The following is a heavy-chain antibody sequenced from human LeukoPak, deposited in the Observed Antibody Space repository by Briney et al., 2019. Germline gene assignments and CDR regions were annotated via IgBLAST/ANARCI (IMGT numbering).Heavy chain of an antibody. CDR1: GFEFSRSW. D-gene: IGHD3-10*01. J-gene: IGHJ4*02. Sequence: GGSLRLSCATSGFEFSRSWMHWVRQAPGKGLVWVSHINTGGSTTNYADSLKGRFTISRDNSKNTLHLQMNNLRAEDTAVYYCAREVSGRDDYWGQGTLVTVSS. CDR2: INTGGSTT. CDR3: AREVSGRDDY. V-gene: IGHV3-74*01.